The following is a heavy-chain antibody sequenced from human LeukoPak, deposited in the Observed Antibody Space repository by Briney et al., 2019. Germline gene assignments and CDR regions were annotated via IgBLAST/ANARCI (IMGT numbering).Heavy chain of an antibody. CDR2: IIPIFGTA. CDR3: ARSMVASYYFDY. D-gene: IGHD4/OR15-4a*01. V-gene: IGHV1-69*05. J-gene: IGHJ4*02. Sequence: SVKVSCKASGGTFSSYAISWVRQAPGQGLEWMGRIIPIFGTANYAQKFQGRVTITTDESTSTAYMELNSLRSEDTAVYYCARSMVASYYFDYWGQGTLVTVSS. CDR1: GGTFSSYA.